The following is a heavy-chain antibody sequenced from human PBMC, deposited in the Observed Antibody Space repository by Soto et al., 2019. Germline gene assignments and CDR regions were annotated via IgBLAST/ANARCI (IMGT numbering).Heavy chain of an antibody. V-gene: IGHV3-9*01. CDR2: ISWNSGSI. CDR1: GFTFDDYA. D-gene: IGHD3-10*01. CDR3: AKDIGVHPGYYYYYMDV. J-gene: IGHJ6*03. Sequence: GGSLRLSCAASGFTFDDYAMHWVRQAPGKGLEWVSGISWNSGSIGYADSVKGRFTISRDNAKNSLYLQMNSLRAEDTALYYCAKDIGVHPGYYYYYMDVWGKGTTVTVSS.